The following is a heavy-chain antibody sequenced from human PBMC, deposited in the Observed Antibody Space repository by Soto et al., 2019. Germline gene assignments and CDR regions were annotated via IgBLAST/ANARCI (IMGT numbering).Heavy chain of an antibody. Sequence: QAQVVQSGAEVRKPGSSVKLSCKASEGTFNSYAIAWVRQAPGQGLEWMGGIIPYYNTLNYAQKFQDRVKISADDSKNTVHLGLSSPRSYDTGVYFCAGGASRWYPFVFDPWAQGTLVTVSS. V-gene: IGHV1-69*01. CDR2: IIPYYNTL. CDR3: AGGASRWYPFVFDP. CDR1: EGTFNSYA. J-gene: IGHJ5*02. D-gene: IGHD6-13*01.